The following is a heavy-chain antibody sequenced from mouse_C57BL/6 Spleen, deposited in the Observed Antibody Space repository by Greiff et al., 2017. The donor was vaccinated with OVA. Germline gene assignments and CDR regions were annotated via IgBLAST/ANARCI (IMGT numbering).Heavy chain of an antibody. Sequence: QVQLKESGAELVKPGASVKISCKASGYAFSSYWMNWVKQRPGKGLEWIGQIYPGDGDTNYNGKFKGKATLTADKSSSTAYMQLSSLTSEDSAVYFCARGDSSGLFAYWGQGTLVTVSA. J-gene: IGHJ3*01. CDR2: IYPGDGDT. V-gene: IGHV1-80*01. D-gene: IGHD3-2*02. CDR1: GYAFSSYW. CDR3: ARGDSSGLFAY.